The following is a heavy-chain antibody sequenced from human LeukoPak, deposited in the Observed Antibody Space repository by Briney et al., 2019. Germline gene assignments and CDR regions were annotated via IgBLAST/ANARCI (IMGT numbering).Heavy chain of an antibody. Sequence: ASVKVSCKASGYSFTTYGISWVRQAPGQGLEWMGWISAYDGSTNYAQQFQGRVTMTTDTSTSTAYMELRSLRSDDTAVYYCARDLSRSGVSSGYWGQGTLVTVSS. J-gene: IGHJ4*02. D-gene: IGHD6-6*01. CDR2: ISAYDGST. CDR3: ARDLSRSGVSSGY. V-gene: IGHV1-18*01. CDR1: GYSFTTYG.